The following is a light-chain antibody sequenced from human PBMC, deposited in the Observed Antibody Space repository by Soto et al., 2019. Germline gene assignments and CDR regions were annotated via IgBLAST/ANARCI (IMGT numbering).Light chain of an antibody. J-gene: IGLJ2*01. V-gene: IGLV2-23*01. CDR3: CSYAGSSTL. CDR2: EGS. CDR1: SSDVGSYNL. Sequence: QSALTQPASVSGSPGQSITISCTGTSSDVGSYNLVSWYQQHPGKDPKLMIYEGSKRPSGVSNRFSGSKSGNTACRTISGLQAEDEADYYCCSYAGSSTLFGGGTKLTVL.